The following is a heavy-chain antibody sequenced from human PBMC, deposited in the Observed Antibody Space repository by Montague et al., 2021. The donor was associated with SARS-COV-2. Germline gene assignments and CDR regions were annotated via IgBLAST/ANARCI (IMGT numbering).Heavy chain of an antibody. CDR2: IYHSGPT. CDR1: GGSISSSNW. D-gene: IGHD3-10*01. CDR3: ARGVRGDVMGNIFDQ. J-gene: IGHJ4*02. Sequence: SETLSLICAVSGGSISSSNWWSWVRQPPGKGLEWIGEIYHSGPTKYNPSLKSRVTISVDKPKNEFSLRLTSVTAADTAVYYCARGVRGDVMGNIFDQWGQGTLVTVSS. V-gene: IGHV4-4*02.